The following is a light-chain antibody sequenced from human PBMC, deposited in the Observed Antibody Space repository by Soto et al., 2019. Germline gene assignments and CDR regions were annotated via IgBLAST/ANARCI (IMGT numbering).Light chain of an antibody. CDR1: NMGSKS. V-gene: IGLV3-21*02. CDR2: DDS. CDR3: QVWDSSSDHSWV. J-gene: IGLJ3*02. Sequence: SYELPQPPSVSVAPGQTARITCGGNNMGSKSVHWYQQKPGQAPVLVVYDDSDRPSGIPERFSGSNSGNTATLTISRVEAGDEADYYCQVWDSSSDHSWVFGGGTKLTVL.